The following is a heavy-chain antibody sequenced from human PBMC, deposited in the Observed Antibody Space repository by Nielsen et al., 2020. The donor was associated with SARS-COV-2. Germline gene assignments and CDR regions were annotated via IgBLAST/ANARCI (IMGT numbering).Heavy chain of an antibody. CDR3: ASAGHGDFWSGPMDWFDP. CDR2: ISSSSSYI. CDR1: GCTFSSYS. J-gene: IGHJ5*02. V-gene: IGHV3-21*01. Sequence: GGSLRLSCAASGCTFSSYSMNWVHQAPGKGLEWVSSISSSSSYIYYADSEKGRFTISRDNAKHSLYLQMNSLRAEDTAVYYCASAGHGDFWSGPMDWFDPWGQGTLVTVSS. D-gene: IGHD3-3*01.